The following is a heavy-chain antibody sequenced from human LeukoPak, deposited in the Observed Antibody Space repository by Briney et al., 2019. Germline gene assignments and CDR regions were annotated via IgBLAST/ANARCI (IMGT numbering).Heavy chain of an antibody. CDR3: ARALVGATYYYGMDV. J-gene: IGHJ6*02. CDR1: GFTFSSYS. CDR2: IWYDGSNK. D-gene: IGHD1-26*01. V-gene: IGHV3-33*01. Sequence: GRSLRLSCAASGFTFSSYSMHWVRQAPGKGLEWVAVIWYDGSNKYYADSVKGRFTISRDNSKNTLYLQMNSLRAEDTAVYYCARALVGATYYYGMDVWGQGTTVTVSS.